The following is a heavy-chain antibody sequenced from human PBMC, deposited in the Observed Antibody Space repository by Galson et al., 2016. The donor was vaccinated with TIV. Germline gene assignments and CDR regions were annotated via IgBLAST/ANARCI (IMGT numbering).Heavy chain of an antibody. D-gene: IGHD2-2*01. CDR1: GDSVSSDSAA. CDR2: TYYRSRWYH. CDR3: TRAAGKNGASCYATCETFDI. V-gene: IGHV6-1*01. J-gene: IGHJ3*02. Sequence: CAISGDSVSSDSAAWNWVRQSPSRGLEWLGRTYYRSRWYHDYKVSVKSRITINPDTSKNQFSLQLNSVTPEDPAVYYCTRAAGKNGASCYATCETFDIWGQGTMVTVSS.